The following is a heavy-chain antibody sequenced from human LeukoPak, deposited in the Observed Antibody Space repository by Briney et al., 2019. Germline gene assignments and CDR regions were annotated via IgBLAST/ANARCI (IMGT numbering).Heavy chain of an antibody. D-gene: IGHD3-10*01. Sequence: ASVKVSCKASGYTFTSYDINWVRQATGQGLEWMGWMNPNSGNTGYAQKFQGRVTITRNTSISTAHMELSSLRSEDTAVYYCARAPRITMVRGVIYWFDPWGQGTLVTVSS. CDR1: GYTFTSYD. V-gene: IGHV1-8*03. CDR2: MNPNSGNT. J-gene: IGHJ5*02. CDR3: ARAPRITMVRGVIYWFDP.